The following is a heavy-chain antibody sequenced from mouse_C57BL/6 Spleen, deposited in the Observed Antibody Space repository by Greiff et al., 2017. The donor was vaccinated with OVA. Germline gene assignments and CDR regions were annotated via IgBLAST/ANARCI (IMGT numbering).Heavy chain of an antibody. CDR2: INPGSGGT. J-gene: IGHJ1*03. D-gene: IGHD1-1*01. CDR3: ARGVTTVVATHWYFDV. Sequence: VQLQQSGAELVRPGTSVKVSCKASGYAFTNYLIEWVKQRPGQGLEWIGVINPGSGGTNYNEKFKGKATLTADKSSSTAYMQLSSLTSEDSAVYFCARGVTTVVATHWYFDVWGTGTTVTVSS. V-gene: IGHV1-54*01. CDR1: GYAFTNYL.